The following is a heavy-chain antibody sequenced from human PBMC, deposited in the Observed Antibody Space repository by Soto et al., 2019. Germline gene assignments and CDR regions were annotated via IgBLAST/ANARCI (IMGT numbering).Heavy chain of an antibody. CDR3: ASDHLGYYYYGMDV. CDR1: GFTFSSYG. CDR2: IWYDGSKK. Sequence: QVQLVESGGGVVQPGRSLRLSCAASGFTFSSYGMHWVRQAPGKGLEWVGVIWYDGSKKYYGDSVKGRFTISRDNSKNTLYLEMKSLRAEDTAVYYCASDHLGYYYYGMDVCGQGTTVTVSS. D-gene: IGHD3-3*02. V-gene: IGHV3-33*01. J-gene: IGHJ6*02.